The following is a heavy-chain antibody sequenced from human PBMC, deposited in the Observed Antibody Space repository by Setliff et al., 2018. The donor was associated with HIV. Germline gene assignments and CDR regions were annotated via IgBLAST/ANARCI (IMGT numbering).Heavy chain of an antibody. CDR3: SRLTRSSSNSYKGRFDP. CDR1: DAAINSNNYD. Sequence: SQTLSLTCRISDAAINSNNYDWVWIRQTPGKGLEWIGSIYYSGTAYYHPSRKSRPIISVDTSKNQFSMSLRSMSAADTAVYFCSRLTRSSSNSYKGRFDPWGQGTLVTVSS. V-gene: IGHV4-39*01. D-gene: IGHD4-4*01. J-gene: IGHJ5*02. CDR2: IYYSGTA.